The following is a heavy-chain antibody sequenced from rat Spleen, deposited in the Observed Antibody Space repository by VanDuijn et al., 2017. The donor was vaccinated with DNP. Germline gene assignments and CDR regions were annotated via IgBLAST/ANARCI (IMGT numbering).Heavy chain of an antibody. CDR3: ARSHYGLPDY. J-gene: IGHJ2*01. CDR1: GFTFSDYY. D-gene: IGHD1-6*01. V-gene: IGHV5-29*01. Sequence: EVQLVESDGGLVQPGRSLKLSCAASGFTFSDYYMAWVRQAPTKGLGWVATISYDGSSTYYRDSVKGRFTTSRDNAKSTLYLQMDSLRSEEKANCYSARSHYGLPDYWGQGVMVTVTS. CDR2: ISYDGSST.